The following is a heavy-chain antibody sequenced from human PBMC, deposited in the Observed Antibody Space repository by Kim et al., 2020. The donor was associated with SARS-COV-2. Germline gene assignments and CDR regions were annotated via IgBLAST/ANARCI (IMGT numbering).Heavy chain of an antibody. CDR3: ARGSVYYYDSSGYYYLDY. D-gene: IGHD3-22*01. J-gene: IGHJ4*02. Sequence: SETLSLTCAVYGGSFSGYYWSWIRQPPGKGLEWIGEINHSGSTNYNPSLKSRVTISVDTSKNQFSLKLSSVTAADTAVYYCARGSVYYYDSSGYYYLDYWGQGTLVTVSS. CDR1: GGSFSGYY. CDR2: INHSGST. V-gene: IGHV4-34*01.